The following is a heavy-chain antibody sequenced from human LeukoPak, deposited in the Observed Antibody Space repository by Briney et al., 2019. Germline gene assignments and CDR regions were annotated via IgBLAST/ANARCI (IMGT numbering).Heavy chain of an antibody. CDR2: IYHTGST. Sequence: SETLSLTCTVSGYSISSGYYWGWIRQPPGKGLEWIGSIYHTGSTYYNPSLKSRVTISVDTSKNQFSLKLSSVTAADTAVYYCARDTMGFGDYYYYMDVWGKGTTVTVSS. J-gene: IGHJ6*03. D-gene: IGHD3-10*01. V-gene: IGHV4-38-2*02. CDR1: GYSISSGYY. CDR3: ARDTMGFGDYYYYMDV.